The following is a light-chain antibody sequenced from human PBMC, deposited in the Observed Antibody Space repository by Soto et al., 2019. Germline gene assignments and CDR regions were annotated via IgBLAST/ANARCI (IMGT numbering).Light chain of an antibody. CDR1: SSNIGAGYD. Sequence: QSVLTQPPSVSGAPGQRVTISCTGCSSNIGAGYDVHWYQQLPGTAPKLLMYGNSNRPSGVPDRFSGSKSGTSASLAITKLQAEDEADYYCQSYDSSLSVVFGGGTKVTVL. CDR2: GNS. CDR3: QSYDSSLSVV. J-gene: IGLJ2*01. V-gene: IGLV1-40*01.